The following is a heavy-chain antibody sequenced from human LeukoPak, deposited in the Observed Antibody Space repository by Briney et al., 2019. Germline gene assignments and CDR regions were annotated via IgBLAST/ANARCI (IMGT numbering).Heavy chain of an antibody. D-gene: IGHD3-22*01. CDR2: ISYSGTT. Sequence: SETLFLTCTVSGDSISSYYWSWIRQPPGKGLEWIGYISYSGTTTYNPSLKSRVTMSVDTSRNQLSLKLTSVTAADTAVYYCARKSGGYYDSSTYPPPYYFDYWGQGTLVTVSS. V-gene: IGHV4-59*08. J-gene: IGHJ4*02. CDR3: ARKSGGYYDSSTYPPPYYFDY. CDR1: GDSISSYY.